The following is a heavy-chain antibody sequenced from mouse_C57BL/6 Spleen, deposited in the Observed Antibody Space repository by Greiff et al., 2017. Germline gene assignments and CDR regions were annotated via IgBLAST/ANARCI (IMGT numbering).Heavy chain of an antibody. V-gene: IGHV2-2*01. Sequence: QVQLKQSGPGLVQPSQSLSITCTVSGFSLTSYGVHWVRQSPGKGLEWLGVIWSGGSTEYNAAFISRLGISKGNSKSQVCFKMHSLQAADTAIYYCARNSGELDLDYWGQGTTLTVSS. CDR2: IWSGGST. D-gene: IGHD4-1*01. CDR1: GFSLTSYG. CDR3: ARNSGELDLDY. J-gene: IGHJ2*01.